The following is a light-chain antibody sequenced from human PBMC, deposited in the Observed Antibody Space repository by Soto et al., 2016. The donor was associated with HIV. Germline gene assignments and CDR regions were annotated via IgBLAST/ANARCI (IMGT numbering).Light chain of an antibody. J-gene: IGKJ1*01. CDR3: QKYDAAPWT. CDR2: ATY. CDR1: QAINSR. V-gene: IGKV1-12*01. Sequence: DIQMTQSPSSVSASVGDRVTITCRASQAINSRLAWYQQKPGKAPEVLITATYTLQAGVPSRFSGSASGGTGTDFTLAISSLQPEDVATYYCQKYDAAPWTFGQGTKVEVK.